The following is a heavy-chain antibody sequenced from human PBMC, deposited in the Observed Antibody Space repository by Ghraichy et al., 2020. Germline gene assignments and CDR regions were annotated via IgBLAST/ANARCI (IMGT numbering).Heavy chain of an antibody. CDR2: IIPILGIA. Sequence: SVKVSCKASGGTFSSYAISWVRQAPGQGLEWMGRIIPILGIANYAQKFQGRVTITADKSTSTAYMELSSLRSEDTAVYYCAEEPSGYDLYSNYWGQGTLVTVSS. D-gene: IGHD5-12*01. CDR1: GGTFSSYA. J-gene: IGHJ4*02. CDR3: AEEPSGYDLYSNY. V-gene: IGHV1-69*04.